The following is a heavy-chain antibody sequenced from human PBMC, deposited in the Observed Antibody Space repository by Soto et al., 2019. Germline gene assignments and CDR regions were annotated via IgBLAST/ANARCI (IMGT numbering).Heavy chain of an antibody. CDR1: GGSFSTYY. D-gene: IGHD3-3*02. CDR2: INHRVST. V-gene: IGHV4-34*01. CDR3: ARLPSRHLVDY. J-gene: IGHJ4*02. Sequence: SETLSLTCAVYGGSFSTYYWSWIRQPPGKGLEWIGEINHRVSTYYNPSLKSRVTVSVDTSKNQFSLNLRSVTAADTAVYYCARLPSRHLVDYWGQGTLVTVST.